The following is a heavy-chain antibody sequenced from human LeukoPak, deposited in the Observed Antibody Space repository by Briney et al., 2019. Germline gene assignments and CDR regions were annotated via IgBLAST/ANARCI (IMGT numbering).Heavy chain of an antibody. D-gene: IGHD6-13*01. CDR1: GFTLDDYA. CDR3: AKASGSTLTFYFDY. V-gene: IGHV3-9*03. CDR2: ISWNSGSI. J-gene: IGHJ4*02. Sequence: GGSLRLSCAASGFTLDDYAMHWVRQAPGKGLEWVSGISWNSGSIDYADSVKGRFTISRDNAKNSLFLQMNSLRAEDMAFYYCAKASGSTLTFYFDYWGQGTLITVSS.